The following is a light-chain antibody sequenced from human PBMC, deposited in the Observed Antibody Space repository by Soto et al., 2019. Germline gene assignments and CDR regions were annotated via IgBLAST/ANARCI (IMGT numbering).Light chain of an antibody. CDR2: DVS. CDR1: SSDVGGYNY. Sequence: QSALTQPRSVSGSPGQSVTISCTGTSSDVGGYNYVSWYQQHPGKAPKVMSYDVSERPSGVPDSFSGSKSGNTASLTISGLQAEDEADYYCCSYAGRPRYVFGTGTKLTVL. V-gene: IGLV2-11*01. CDR3: CSYAGRPRYV. J-gene: IGLJ1*01.